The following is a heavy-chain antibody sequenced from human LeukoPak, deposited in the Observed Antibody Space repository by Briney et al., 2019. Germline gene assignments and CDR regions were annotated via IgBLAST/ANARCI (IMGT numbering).Heavy chain of an antibody. J-gene: IGHJ4*02. CDR3: AKGGVLPLELGDY. V-gene: IGHV3-23*01. CDR2: ISGSGGST. CDR1: GFTFSSYG. D-gene: IGHD1-7*01. Sequence: PGGSLRLSCAASGFTFSSYGMHWVRQAPGKGLEWVSAISGSGGSTYYADSVKGRFTISRDNSKNTLYLQMNSLRAEDTAVYYCAKGGVLPLELGDYWGQGTLVTVSS.